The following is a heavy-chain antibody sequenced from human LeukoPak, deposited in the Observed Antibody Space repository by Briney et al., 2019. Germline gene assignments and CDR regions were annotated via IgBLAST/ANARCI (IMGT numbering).Heavy chain of an antibody. CDR2: IYPGDSDT. J-gene: IGHJ5*02. Sequence: GESLKISCKGSGYSFTSYWIGWVRQMPGKGLEWMGIIYPGDSDTRYGPSSQGQVTISADKSISTAYLQWSNLKASDTAMYYCARRLPGLAAGGNWFDPWGQGTLVTVSS. CDR1: GYSFTSYW. V-gene: IGHV5-51*01. CDR3: ARRLPGLAAGGNWFDP. D-gene: IGHD3/OR15-3a*01.